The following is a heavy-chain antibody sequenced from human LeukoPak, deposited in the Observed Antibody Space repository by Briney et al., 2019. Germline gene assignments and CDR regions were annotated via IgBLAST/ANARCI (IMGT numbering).Heavy chain of an antibody. CDR1: GYTFTGYY. Sequence: ASVKVSCKASGYTFTGYYMHWVRQAPGQGFEWMEWINPNSGGTNYAQKFQGRVTMTRDTSISTAYMELSRLRSDDTAVYYCARNFVVVPAAIVTGWFDPWGQGTLVTVSS. D-gene: IGHD2-2*02. CDR3: ARNFVVVPAAIVTGWFDP. V-gene: IGHV1-2*02. CDR2: INPNSGGT. J-gene: IGHJ5*02.